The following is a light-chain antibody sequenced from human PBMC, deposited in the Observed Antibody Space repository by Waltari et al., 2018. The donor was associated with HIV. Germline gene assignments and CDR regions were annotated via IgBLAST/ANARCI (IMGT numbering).Light chain of an antibody. J-gene: IGLJ1*01. Sequence: QSVLTQPPSVSGAPGQRVTISCTGSSSNIGAGYDVHWYQQFPGTAPKLLIYANIERPSGVPDRFSGSKSDTSASLAITGLQAEDEADYYCQSYDSSLTAYVFGTGTKVTVL. CDR3: QSYDSSLTAYV. CDR1: SSNIGAGYD. CDR2: ANI. V-gene: IGLV1-40*01.